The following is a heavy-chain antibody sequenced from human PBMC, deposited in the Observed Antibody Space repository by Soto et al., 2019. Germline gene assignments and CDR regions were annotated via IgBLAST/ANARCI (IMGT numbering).Heavy chain of an antibody. CDR3: AKDRALIVVVPAGGMDV. D-gene: IGHD2-2*01. J-gene: IGHJ6*02. Sequence: GGSLRLSCEASGFTFDDYTMHWVRQAPGEGLEWVSLISWDGGSTYYADSVKGRFTISRDNSKNSLYLQMNSLRTEDTALYYCAKDRALIVVVPAGGMDVWGQGTTVTVSS. V-gene: IGHV3-43*01. CDR1: GFTFDDYT. CDR2: ISWDGGST.